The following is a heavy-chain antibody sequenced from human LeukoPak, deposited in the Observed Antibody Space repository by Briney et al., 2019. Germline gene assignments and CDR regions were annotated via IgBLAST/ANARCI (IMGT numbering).Heavy chain of an antibody. D-gene: IGHD6-13*01. V-gene: IGHV4-59*12. CDR3: AGDVVAAAGTWDY. Sequence: SETLSLTCTVSGGSISRYYWSWIRQHPGNGLEWIGYISYTGSTTYNSSLKSRVTISLDTSQNQFSLKLTSVSAADTAVYYCAGDVVAAAGTWDYWGQGTLVTVSS. J-gene: IGHJ4*02. CDR1: GGSISRYY. CDR2: ISYTGST.